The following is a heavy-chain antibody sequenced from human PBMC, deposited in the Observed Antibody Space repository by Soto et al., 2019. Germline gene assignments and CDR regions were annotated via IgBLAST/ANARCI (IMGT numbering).Heavy chain of an antibody. V-gene: IGHV4-39*01. Sequence: SETLSLTCTVSGGSISSSSYYWGWIRQPPGKGLEWIGSIYYSGSTYYNPSLKSRVTISVDTSKNQFSLKLSSVTAADTAVYYCASGGAGDFWSGYHYYYYGMDVWGQGTTVTVSS. J-gene: IGHJ6*02. CDR3: ASGGAGDFWSGYHYYYYGMDV. CDR1: GGSISSSSYY. D-gene: IGHD3-3*01. CDR2: IYYSGST.